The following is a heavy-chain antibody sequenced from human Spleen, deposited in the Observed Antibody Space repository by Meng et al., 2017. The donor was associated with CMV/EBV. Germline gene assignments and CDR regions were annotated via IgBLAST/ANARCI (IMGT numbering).Heavy chain of an antibody. J-gene: IGHJ5*02. CDR1: GYTLTELS. Sequence: GELVQSGAEAKKAGAVVKVSGKGSGYTLTELSRHWVRQAPGKGLEWMGGFDPEDGETIYAQKFQGRVTMTEDTSTDTAYMELSSLRSEDTAVYYCATVMAMVRGGDWFDPWGQGTLVTVSS. V-gene: IGHV1-24*01. D-gene: IGHD3-10*01. CDR2: FDPEDGET. CDR3: ATVMAMVRGGDWFDP.